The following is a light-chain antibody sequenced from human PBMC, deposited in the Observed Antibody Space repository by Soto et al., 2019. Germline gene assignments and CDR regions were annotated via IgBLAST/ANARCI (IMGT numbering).Light chain of an antibody. CDR1: SSDVGTYNF. Sequence: QSALTQPRSVSGSPGQSVTISCTGTSSDVGTYNFVSWYQQHPGKAPKFMIYDVTKRPSGVPDRFSGSKSGNTASLTISGLQAEDEADYYCCSYVGSYTSYVFGTGTELTFL. V-gene: IGLV2-11*01. CDR3: CSYVGSYTSYV. J-gene: IGLJ1*01. CDR2: DVT.